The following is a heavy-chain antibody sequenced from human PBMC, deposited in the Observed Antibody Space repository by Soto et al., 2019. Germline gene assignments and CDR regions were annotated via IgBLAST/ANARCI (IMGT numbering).Heavy chain of an antibody. CDR1: GYSFTTYW. D-gene: IGHD4-17*01. Sequence: GESLKISCKGSGYSFTTYWIGWVRQMPGKGLEWMGIVYPGDSDTRYSPSFQGQVTISADKSISTAYLQWSRLKASDTALYYCARHLSPDGDYRYFDYWGQGTLVTVSS. CDR3: ARHLSPDGDYRYFDY. CDR2: VYPGDSDT. J-gene: IGHJ4*02. V-gene: IGHV5-51*01.